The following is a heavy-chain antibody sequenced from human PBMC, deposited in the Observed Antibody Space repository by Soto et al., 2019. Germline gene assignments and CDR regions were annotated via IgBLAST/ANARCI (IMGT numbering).Heavy chain of an antibody. V-gene: IGHV3-23*01. J-gene: IGHJ4*02. CDR3: AKDVVGATTVFDY. Sequence: EVQLLESGGGLVQPGGSLRLSCAASGFTFSSYAMSWVRQAPGKGLEWVSAISGSGGSTYYADSVKGRFAISRDNSKNTLYLQMNSLRAEDTAVYYCAKDVVGATTVFDYWGQGTLVTVSS. CDR2: ISGSGGST. CDR1: GFTFSSYA. D-gene: IGHD1-26*01.